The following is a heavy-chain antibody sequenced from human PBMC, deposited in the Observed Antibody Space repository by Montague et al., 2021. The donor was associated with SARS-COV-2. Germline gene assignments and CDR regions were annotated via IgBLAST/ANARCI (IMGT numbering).Heavy chain of an antibody. CDR1: GGSFSSYY. J-gene: IGHJ4*02. CDR3: ARRGSSVWGVTVSAGLDY. V-gene: IGHV4-34*01. D-gene: IGHD3-10*01. CDR2: INQSERT. Sequence: SETLSLTCAVYGGSFSSYYWSWIRQPPEKGLEWIGEINQSERTNNNPSLKSRVIISVDTSKNQFSLKLSSVTAADTAVYYCARRGSSVWGVTVSAGLDYWGQGILVIVSS.